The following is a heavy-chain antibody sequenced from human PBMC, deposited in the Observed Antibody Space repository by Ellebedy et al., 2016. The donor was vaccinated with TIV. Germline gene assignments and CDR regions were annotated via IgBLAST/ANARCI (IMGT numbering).Heavy chain of an antibody. Sequence: MPPETLSLTCAVSGGSISSGGYSWSWIRQPPGKGLEWIGYIYQSGSTYYNPSLKSRVTISIDRSKNQFSLNLSSVTAADTAVYYCARAIRNTAMSHYYFDYWGQGTLVTVSS. V-gene: IGHV4-30-2*01. CDR1: GGSISSGGYS. J-gene: IGHJ4*02. D-gene: IGHD5-18*01. CDR2: IYQSGST. CDR3: ARAIRNTAMSHYYFDY.